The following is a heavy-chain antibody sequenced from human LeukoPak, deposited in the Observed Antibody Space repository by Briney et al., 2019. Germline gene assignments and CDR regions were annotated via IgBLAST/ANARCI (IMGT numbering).Heavy chain of an antibody. J-gene: IGHJ4*02. D-gene: IGHD4-17*01. CDR2: ISYDGSNK. V-gene: IGHV3-30*04. CDR3: AKDKGMTTYYFDY. Sequence: GGSLRLSCAASGFTFSSYAMHWVRQAPGKGLEWVAVISYDGSNKYYADSVKGRFTISRDNSKNTLYLQMNSLRAEDTAVYYCAKDKGMTTYYFDYWGQGTLVTVSS. CDR1: GFTFSSYA.